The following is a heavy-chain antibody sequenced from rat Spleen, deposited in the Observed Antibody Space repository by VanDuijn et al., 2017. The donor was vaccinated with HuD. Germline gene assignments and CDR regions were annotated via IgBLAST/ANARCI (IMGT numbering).Heavy chain of an antibody. CDR1: GFTFSDYY. J-gene: IGHJ2*01. CDR3: ARRHFGYTDYFDY. Sequence: EVQLVESDGGLVQPGRSLKLSCAASGFTFSDYYMAWVRQAPTKGLEWVATISYDGSSTYYRDSVKGRFTISRDNAKSTLSLQMDSLRSEVTATYYCARRHFGYTDYFDYWGQGVMVTVSS. CDR2: ISYDGSST. V-gene: IGHV5-29*01. D-gene: IGHD1-4*01.